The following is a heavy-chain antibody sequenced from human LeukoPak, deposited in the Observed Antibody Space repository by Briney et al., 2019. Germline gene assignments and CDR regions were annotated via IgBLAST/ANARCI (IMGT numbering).Heavy chain of an antibody. CDR3: ARALVPAAKFDY. V-gene: IGHV3-21*01. CDR1: GFIFSHYW. CDR2: ISSSSSYI. D-gene: IGHD2-2*01. Sequence: GGSLRLSCSASGFIFSHYWMDWVRQAPGKGLEWVSSISSSSSYIYYADSVKGRFTISRDNAKNSLYLQMNSLRAEDTAVYYCARALVPAAKFDYWGQGTLVTVSS. J-gene: IGHJ4*02.